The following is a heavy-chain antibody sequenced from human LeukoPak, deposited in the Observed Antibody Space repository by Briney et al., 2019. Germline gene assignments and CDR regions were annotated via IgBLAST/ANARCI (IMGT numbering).Heavy chain of an antibody. CDR3: ARQLWLRNWFDP. D-gene: IGHD5-18*01. J-gene: IGHJ5*02. CDR1: GYSISSGYY. V-gene: IGHV4-38-2*01. Sequence: PSETLSLTCAVSGYSISSGYYWGWIRQPPGKGLEWIGSIYHSGSTYYNPSLKGRVTISVDTSKNQFSLKLSSVTAADTAVYYCARQLWLRNWFDPWGQGTLVTVSS. CDR2: IYHSGST.